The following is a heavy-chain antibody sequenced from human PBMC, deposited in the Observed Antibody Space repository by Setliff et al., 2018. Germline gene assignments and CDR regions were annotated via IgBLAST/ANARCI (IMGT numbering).Heavy chain of an antibody. D-gene: IGHD2-8*01. CDR1: DFTFTNAW. J-gene: IGHJ1*01. V-gene: IGHV3-15*07. Sequence: GGSMSLSYAASDFTFTNAWMNWVRQAPGKWLEWVGRIKPKSDGGTTDYAAPVKGRFTISSDDSTNTLYLQMNSLKTEERDGDYFTTDSLSNGAYWGVVTFPLWGQGILVTV. CDR3: TTDSLSNGAYWGVVTFPL. CDR2: IKPKSDGGTT.